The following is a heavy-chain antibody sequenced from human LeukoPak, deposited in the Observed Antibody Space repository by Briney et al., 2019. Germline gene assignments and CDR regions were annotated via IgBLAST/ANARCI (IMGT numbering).Heavy chain of an antibody. J-gene: IGHJ6*02. D-gene: IGHD3-10*01. V-gene: IGHV4-59*01. CDR3: ARGSWGFGELYYGMDV. CDR1: GGSISSYY. CDR2: IYYSGST. Sequence: PSETLSLTCTVSGGSISSYYRSWIRQPPGKGLEWIGYIYYSGSTNYNPSLKSRVTISVDTSKNQFSLKLSSVTAADTAVYYCARGSWGFGELYYGMDVWGQGTTVTVSS.